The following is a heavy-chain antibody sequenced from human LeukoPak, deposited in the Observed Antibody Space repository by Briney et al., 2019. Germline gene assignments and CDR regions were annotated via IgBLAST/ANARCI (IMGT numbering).Heavy chain of an antibody. D-gene: IGHD3-3*01. CDR2: IRYDGSNK. Sequence: GGSLRLSCAASGFTFSSYGMHWVRQAPGKGLEWVAFIRYDGSNKYYADSVKGRFTISRDNSKNTLYLQMNSLRAEDTAVYYCAKTYYDFWSGYYDAFDIWGQGTMVTVS. CDR3: AKTYYDFWSGYYDAFDI. CDR1: GFTFSSYG. V-gene: IGHV3-30*02. J-gene: IGHJ3*02.